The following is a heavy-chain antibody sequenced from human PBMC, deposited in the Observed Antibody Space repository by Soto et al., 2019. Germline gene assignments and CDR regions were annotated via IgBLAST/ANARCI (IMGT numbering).Heavy chain of an antibody. V-gene: IGHV1-18*01. Sequence: GASVKVSCKASGYTFTSYGISWVRQAPGQGLEWMGWISAYNGNTNYAQKLQGRVTMTTDTSTSTAYMELRSLRSDDTAAYYCARGCSGGSCYSGHDAFDIWGQGTMVTVSS. CDR1: GYTFTSYG. CDR2: ISAYNGNT. CDR3: ARGCSGGSCYSGHDAFDI. J-gene: IGHJ3*02. D-gene: IGHD2-15*01.